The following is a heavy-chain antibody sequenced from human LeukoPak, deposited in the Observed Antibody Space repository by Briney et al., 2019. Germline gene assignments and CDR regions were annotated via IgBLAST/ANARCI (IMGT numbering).Heavy chain of an antibody. CDR2: MNPNSGNT. Sequence: ASMKVSCKASGYTFTSYDINWVRQATGQGLEWMGWMNPNSGNTGYAQKFQGRVTITRNTSISTAYMELSSLRSEDTAFYYCARGRVGPSRRTGTMVWFDPWGQGTLVTVSS. J-gene: IGHJ5*02. CDR3: ARGRVGPSRRTGTMVWFDP. V-gene: IGHV1-8*03. D-gene: IGHD1-7*01. CDR1: GYTFTSYD.